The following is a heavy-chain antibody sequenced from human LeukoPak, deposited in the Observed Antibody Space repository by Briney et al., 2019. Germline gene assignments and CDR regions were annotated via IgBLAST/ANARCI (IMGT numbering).Heavy chain of an antibody. D-gene: IGHD6-19*01. CDR2: ISGSGGST. V-gene: IGHV3-23*01. Sequence: PGGSLRLSCAASGFTFDDYGMSWVRQAPGKGLEWVSAISGSGGSTYYADSVKGRFTISRDNSKNTLYLQMNSLRAEDTAVYYCAKDQQWLGTFDYWGQGTLVTVSS. CDR3: AKDQQWLGTFDY. CDR1: GFTFDDYG. J-gene: IGHJ4*02.